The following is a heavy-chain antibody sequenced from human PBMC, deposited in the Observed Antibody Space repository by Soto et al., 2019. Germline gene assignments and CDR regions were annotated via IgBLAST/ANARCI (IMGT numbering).Heavy chain of an antibody. CDR2: IYHSGST. CDR1: GGSISSSNW. J-gene: IGHJ2*01. Sequence: QVQLQESGPGLVKPSGTLSLTCAVSGGSISSSNWWSWVRQPPGKGLEWIGEIYHSGSTNYNPSPKSRVTISVDKSKNQFSLKLSSVTAADTAVYYCARELAYYYGSGSYSSYWYFDLWGRGTLVTVSS. CDR3: ARELAYYYGSGSYSSYWYFDL. D-gene: IGHD3-10*01. V-gene: IGHV4-4*02.